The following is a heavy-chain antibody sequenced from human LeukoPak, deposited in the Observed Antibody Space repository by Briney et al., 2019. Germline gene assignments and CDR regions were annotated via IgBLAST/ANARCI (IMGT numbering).Heavy chain of an antibody. J-gene: IGHJ5*02. V-gene: IGHV3-33*08. CDR2: ISYDGSNK. D-gene: IGHD3-22*01. Sequence: GSLRLSCAASGFTFSSYGMHWFRQAPGKGLEWVAIISYDGSNKYNADSVKGRFTISRDNSKNTLYLQMNSLRAEDTAVYYCARAGPAAFKYYDSSGYHHWGQGTLVTVSS. CDR3: ARAGPAAFKYYDSSGYHH. CDR1: GFTFSSYG.